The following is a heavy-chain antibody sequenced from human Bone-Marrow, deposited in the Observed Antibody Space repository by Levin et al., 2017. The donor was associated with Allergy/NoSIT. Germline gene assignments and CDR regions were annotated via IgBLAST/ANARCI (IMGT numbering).Heavy chain of an antibody. Sequence: GGSLRLSCAASGFPFSRDWMHWVRQAPGKGLVWVSCIYGDGSSPTYADSVKGRFTISRDNAKNTLSLEMSSLRAEDTAVYYCARDQGYAMDVWGQGTTVIVSS. CDR2: IYGDGSSP. V-gene: IGHV3-74*01. J-gene: IGHJ6*02. CDR3: ARDQGYAMDV. CDR1: GFPFSRDW.